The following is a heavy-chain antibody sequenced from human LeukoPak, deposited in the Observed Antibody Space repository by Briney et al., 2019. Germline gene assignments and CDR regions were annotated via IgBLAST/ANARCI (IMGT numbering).Heavy chain of an antibody. CDR3: ARGPLVVITTPGGY. V-gene: IGHV1-2*02. CDR1: GYTFTGYY. J-gene: IGHJ4*02. Sequence: ASVTVSCKASGYTFTGYYMHWVRQAPGQGLEWMGWINPNSGGTNYARKFQGRVTMTRDTSISTAYMELSRLRSDDTAVYYCARGPLVVITTPGGYWGQGTLVTVSS. D-gene: IGHD3-22*01. CDR2: INPNSGGT.